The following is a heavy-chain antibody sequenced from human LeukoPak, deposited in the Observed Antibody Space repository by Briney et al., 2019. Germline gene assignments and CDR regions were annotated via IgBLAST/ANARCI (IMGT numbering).Heavy chain of an antibody. D-gene: IGHD5-12*01. J-gene: IGHJ3*02. CDR3: AKDPPSVVANAFHI. CDR1: GLTFRSYA. V-gene: IGHV3-23*01. CDR2: ISGSGGTT. Sequence: PGGSLRLSCAASGLTFRSYAMTWVRQAPGKGLEWVSTISGSGGTTYYADSVKGRFTISRDNSKNTLYLEMDSLRADDTAVYSCAKDPPSVVANAFHIWGQGTMVTVSS.